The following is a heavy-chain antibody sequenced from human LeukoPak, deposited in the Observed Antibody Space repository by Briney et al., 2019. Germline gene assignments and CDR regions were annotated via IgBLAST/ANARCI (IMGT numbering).Heavy chain of an antibody. Sequence: PGGSLRLSCAASGFTFNNYAMSWVRQAPGKVLEWVSRISSSGDTTHYADSVRGRFTISRDNSKNTLYLQMNSLRAEDTAVYFCAKDSGIFYGWFDPWGQGTLVTVSS. J-gene: IGHJ5*02. CDR1: GFTFNNYA. CDR2: ISSSGDTT. V-gene: IGHV3-23*01. D-gene: IGHD1-26*01. CDR3: AKDSGIFYGWFDP.